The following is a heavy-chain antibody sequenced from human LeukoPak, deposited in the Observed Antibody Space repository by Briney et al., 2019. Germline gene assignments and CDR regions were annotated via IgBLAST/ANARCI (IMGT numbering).Heavy chain of an antibody. CDR3: ARVGHGGDYLAIDY. CDR2: ISSSSSYI. Sequence: GGSLRLSCAASGFTFSSYSMNWVRQAPGKGLEWVSSISSSSSYIYYADSVKGRFTISRDSAKNSLYLQMNSLRAEDTAVYYCARVGHGGDYLAIDYWGQRTLVTVSS. V-gene: IGHV3-21*01. J-gene: IGHJ4*02. CDR1: GFTFSSYS. D-gene: IGHD4-17*01.